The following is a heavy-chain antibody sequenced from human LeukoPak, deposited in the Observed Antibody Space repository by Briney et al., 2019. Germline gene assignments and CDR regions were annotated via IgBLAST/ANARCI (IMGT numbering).Heavy chain of an antibody. Sequence: PSETLSLTCAVSGYSISSGYYWGWIRQPPGKGLEWIGSIYHSGSTYYNPSLKSRVTISVDTSKNQFSLKLSSVTAADTAVYYCARFTIFGXGXXXWGQXTLXT. D-gene: IGHD3-3*01. CDR3: ARFTIFGXGXXX. V-gene: IGHV4-38-2*01. J-gene: IGHJ4*02. CDR1: GYSISSGYY. CDR2: IYHSGST.